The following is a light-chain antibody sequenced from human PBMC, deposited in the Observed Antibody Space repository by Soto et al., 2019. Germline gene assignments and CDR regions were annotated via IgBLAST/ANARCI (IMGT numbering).Light chain of an antibody. Sequence: DIQMTQSPSSLSASVGDRVTITCRASQTISNSVTWYQQEPGEAPKLLIHAASSLQGGVPSRFSGSGSGTDFTLAISSLQPEDFVTYYCQQTYKTPLTFGGGTKVEI. J-gene: IGKJ4*01. CDR2: AAS. V-gene: IGKV1-39*01. CDR1: QTISNS. CDR3: QQTYKTPLT.